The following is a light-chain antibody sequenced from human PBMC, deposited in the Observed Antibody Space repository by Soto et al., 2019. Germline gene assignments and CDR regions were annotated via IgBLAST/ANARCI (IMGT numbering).Light chain of an antibody. CDR3: CSYASSGTFDV. Sequence: QSVLTQPASVSGSPGQSITISCTGTTSDVGSHDLVTWYQQHPGKAPKLIIFEVNKRPSGVSHRSSGSKSGNTASLTISWLQAEDEADYYCCSYASSGTFDVFGTGTKVTVL. V-gene: IGLV2-23*02. J-gene: IGLJ1*01. CDR1: TSDVGSHDL. CDR2: EVN.